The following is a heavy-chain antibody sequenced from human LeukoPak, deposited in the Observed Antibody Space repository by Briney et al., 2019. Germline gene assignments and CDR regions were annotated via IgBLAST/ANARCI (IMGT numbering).Heavy chain of an antibody. J-gene: IGHJ6*03. V-gene: IGHV3-74*01. D-gene: IGHD2-15*01. CDR3: ARAGGYYYYYMDV. Sequence: AGGSLRLSCAASGFNFSIYWMHWVRQAPGKGLVWVSRINSDGSSAIYADSVKGRFTFSRDNAKNMLYLQMDSLRAEDTAVYYCARAGGYYYYYMDVWGKGTRVTDSS. CDR2: INSDGSSA. CDR1: GFNFSIYW.